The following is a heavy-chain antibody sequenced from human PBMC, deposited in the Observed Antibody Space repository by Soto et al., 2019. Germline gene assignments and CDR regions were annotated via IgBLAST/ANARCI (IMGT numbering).Heavy chain of an antibody. CDR1: GFTFSSYA. J-gene: IGHJ4*02. CDR3: AKDRIDIDSSSWTV. CDR2: ISGSGGST. D-gene: IGHD6-13*01. V-gene: IGHV3-23*01. Sequence: PVGSLRLSCAASGFTFSSYAMSWVRQAPGKGLEWVSAISGSGGSTYYEDSVKGRFTISRDNSKKTLYLQMNSLRAEDTAVYYCAKDRIDIDSSSWTVWGQGTLVTVSS.